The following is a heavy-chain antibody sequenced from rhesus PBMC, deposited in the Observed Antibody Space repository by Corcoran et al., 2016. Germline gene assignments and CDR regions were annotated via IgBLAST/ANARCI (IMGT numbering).Heavy chain of an antibody. D-gene: IGHD3-16*01. CDR2: ISCSSGST. J-gene: IGHJ4*01. CDR1: GGSISDSYR. V-gene: IGHV4-65*01. CDR3: ARGSYYSGSSDY. Sequence: QVQLQESGPGVVKPSETLSLTCAVSGGSISDSYRWSWIRQPPGKGLEWIGYISCSSGSTYYNPSLKSRVTISTDTSKNQFSRKLSSVTAADTAVYYCARGSYYSGSSDYWGQGVLVTVSS.